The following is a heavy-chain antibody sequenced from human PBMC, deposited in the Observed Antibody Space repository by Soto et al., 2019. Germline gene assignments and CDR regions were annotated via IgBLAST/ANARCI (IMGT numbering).Heavy chain of an antibody. J-gene: IGHJ4*02. CDR3: ARDRGYNTGWYGGALDF. CDR2: ISSRGTST. CDR1: GFTFNTYE. D-gene: IGHD6-19*01. V-gene: IGHV3-48*03. Sequence: EVQLVESGGGLVQPGESLRLSCAASGFTFNTYEMNWVRQAPGKGLEWVAYISSRGTSTSYADSVKGRFSISRDNDNDSVSLLMSNLGVDDTAVYYCARDRGYNTGWYGGALDFWGQGTLVTVSS.